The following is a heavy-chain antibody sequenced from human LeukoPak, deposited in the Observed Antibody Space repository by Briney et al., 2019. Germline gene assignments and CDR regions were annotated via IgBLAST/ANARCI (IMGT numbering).Heavy chain of an antibody. J-gene: IGHJ3*02. CDR3: ARCISAEAFDI. Sequence: SETLSLTCTVSGGSLSSYYWSWIRQPPGKGLEWIGYIYYSGSTNYNPSLTSRVTISVDTSKNQFSLKLSSVTAADTAVYCCARCISAEAFDIWGQGTMVTVSS. CDR2: IYYSGST. D-gene: IGHD1-14*01. V-gene: IGHV4-59*01. CDR1: GGSLSSYY.